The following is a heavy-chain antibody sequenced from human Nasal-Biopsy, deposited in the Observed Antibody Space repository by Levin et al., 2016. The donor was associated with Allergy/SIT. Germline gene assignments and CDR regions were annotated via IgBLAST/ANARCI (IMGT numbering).Heavy chain of an antibody. V-gene: IGHV4-31*03. CDR3: ARAPVGDQQLVRKFDC. D-gene: IGHD6-13*01. J-gene: IGHJ4*02. CDR2: IYYSGST. CDR1: GDSISSGADY. Sequence: SETLSLTCTVSGDSISSGADYWSWIRQHPGEGLEWIGYIYYSGSTHYNPSLRSRVAISVDTSKNQFSLRLSSVTAADTAVYYCARAPVGDQQLVRKFDCWGPGTLVTVSS.